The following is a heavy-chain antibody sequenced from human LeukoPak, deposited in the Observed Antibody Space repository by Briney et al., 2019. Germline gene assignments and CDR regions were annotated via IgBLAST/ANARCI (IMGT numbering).Heavy chain of an antibody. CDR3: AKDMGYSYDYYYYYGMDV. D-gene: IGHD5-18*01. CDR2: ISWNSGSI. V-gene: IGHV3-9*01. Sequence: SGGSLRLSCAASGFTFDDYAMHWVRQAPGKGLEWVSGISWNSGSIGYADSVKGRFTISRDNAKNSLYLQMNSLRAEDTALYYCAKDMGYSYDYYYYYGMDVWGQGTTVTVSS. CDR1: GFTFDDYA. J-gene: IGHJ6*02.